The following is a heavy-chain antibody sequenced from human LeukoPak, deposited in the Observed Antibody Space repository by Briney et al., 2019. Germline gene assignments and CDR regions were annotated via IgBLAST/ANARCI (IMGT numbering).Heavy chain of an antibody. CDR2: VSSDGSVT. D-gene: IGHD2-2*01. V-gene: IGHV3-74*01. CDR1: GFTFSAYW. CDR3: VRGSSKWYFDF. Sequence: PGGSLRLSCAASGFTFSAYWIHWVRQPPGKGLVWVSCVSSDGSVTYYADSVKGRFTISRDNAKNTLDLQMNSLRVEDTAVYYCVRGSSKWYFDFWGQGSLVTVSS. J-gene: IGHJ4*02.